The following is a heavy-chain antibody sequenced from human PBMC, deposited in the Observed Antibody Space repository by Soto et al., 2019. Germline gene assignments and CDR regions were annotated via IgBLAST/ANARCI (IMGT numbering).Heavy chain of an antibody. Sequence: ASVKVSCKASGYTFTGYYVHWVRQAPGQGLEWMGWINPNSGGTNYAQNFQGWVTISRDNSKNTLYLQMNSLRAEDTAGYYCASESNEKGYWGQGTLVTVSS. CDR3: ASESNEKGY. CDR2: INPNSGGT. J-gene: IGHJ4*02. CDR1: GYTFTGYY. V-gene: IGHV1-2*04. D-gene: IGHD1-1*01.